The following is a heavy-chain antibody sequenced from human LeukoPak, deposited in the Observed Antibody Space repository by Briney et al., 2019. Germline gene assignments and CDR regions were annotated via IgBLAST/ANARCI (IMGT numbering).Heavy chain of an antibody. CDR3: ARGRTSSSGTNFDY. Sequence: PSETLSLTCTVSGGSVSSGSYYWSWIRQPPGKGLEWIGYIYYSGSTNYNPSLKSRVTISVDTSKNQFSLKLSSVAAADTAVYYCARGRTSSSGTNFDYWGKGTLVTVSS. CDR1: GGSVSSGSYY. D-gene: IGHD6-13*01. V-gene: IGHV4-61*01. CDR2: IYYSGST. J-gene: IGHJ4*02.